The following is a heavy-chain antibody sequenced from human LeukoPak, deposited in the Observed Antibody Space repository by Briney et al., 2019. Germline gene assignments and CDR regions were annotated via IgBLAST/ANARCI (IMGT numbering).Heavy chain of an antibody. J-gene: IGHJ5*01. CDR1: GYTFTSYG. V-gene: IGHV1-18*01. CDR2: ISAYNGNT. Sequence: GASVKVSCKASGYTFTSYGISWVRQAPGQGLEWMGWISAYNGNTNYAQKLQGRVTMTTDTSTSTAYMELRSLRSDDTAVYYCARDYYGSGTYYGFYWFDYWGQGTLVTVSS. CDR3: ARDYYGSGTYYGFYWFDY. D-gene: IGHD3-10*01.